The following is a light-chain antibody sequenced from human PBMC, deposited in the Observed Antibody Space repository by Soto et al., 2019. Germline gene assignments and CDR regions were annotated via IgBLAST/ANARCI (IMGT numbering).Light chain of an antibody. CDR3: QTWGTGILPVV. CDR1: SGHSSYA. CDR2: LNSDGSH. V-gene: IGLV4-69*01. Sequence: QLVLTQSPSASASLGASVKLTCTLSSGHSSYAIAWHQQQPEKGPRYLMKLNSDGSHSKGDGIPDRFSGSSSGAERYLTISSLQSEDEADYYCQTWGTGILPVVFGGGTKVTVL. J-gene: IGLJ2*01.